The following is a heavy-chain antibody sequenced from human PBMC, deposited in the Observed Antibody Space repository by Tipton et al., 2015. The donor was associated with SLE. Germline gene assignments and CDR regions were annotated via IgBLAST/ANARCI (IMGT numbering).Heavy chain of an antibody. CDR1: GYTFNTYG. J-gene: IGHJ4*02. CDR2: ISAYNGNT. CDR3: ARDRAPRQIRLQPSDY. D-gene: IGHD5-24*01. V-gene: IGHV1-18*01. Sequence: QLVQSGAEVKKPGASVKVSCKASGYTFNTYGFTWVRQAPGQGLEWLGWISAYNGNTNYVQKLQGRVTLTTDTSTSTAYMEVRRLRSDDTAVYYCARDRAPRQIRLQPSDYWGQGTLVTVST.